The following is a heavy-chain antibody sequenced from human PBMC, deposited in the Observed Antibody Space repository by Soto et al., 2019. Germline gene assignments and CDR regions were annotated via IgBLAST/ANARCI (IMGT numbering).Heavy chain of an antibody. Sequence: HVQLLQSGGELKKPGASVKVSCNTSGFTFNTYFISWVRQAPGQGLEWMGWISPYNGNTKYGEKCQGRVTMTTDTIARTAYMDLRNLRIDDTAVSYCARDTSNSFDSWGQGTLVTVSS. CDR3: ARDTSNSFDS. CDR1: GFTFNTYF. D-gene: IGHD2-2*01. V-gene: IGHV1-18*01. CDR2: ISPYNGNT. J-gene: IGHJ4*02.